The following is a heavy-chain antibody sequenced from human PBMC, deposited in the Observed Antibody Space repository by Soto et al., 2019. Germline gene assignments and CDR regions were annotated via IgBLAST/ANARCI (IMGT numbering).Heavy chain of an antibody. CDR3: ARTPTVSTRVYFDT. CDR2: INCYSGDA. Sequence: QVQLEQSGAEVRKPGASLTVACRASGYSFTGYYMSWVRQAPGQGLEWMGWINCYSGDANYAQQFQGRVTMTRDTSNSTVYMVQSSLTSDDTATYYSARTPTVSTRVYFDTWGQGTPVAVSS. J-gene: IGHJ4*02. D-gene: IGHD2-8*01. CDR1: GYSFTGYY. V-gene: IGHV1-2*02.